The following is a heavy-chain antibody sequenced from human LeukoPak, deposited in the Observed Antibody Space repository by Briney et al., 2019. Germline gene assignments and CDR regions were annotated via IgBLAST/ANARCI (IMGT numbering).Heavy chain of an antibody. CDR2: INHSGST. CDR1: GGSFSGYY. D-gene: IGHD3-9*01. Sequence: SETLSLTCAVYGGSFSGYYWSWIRQPPGKGLEWIGEINHSGSTNYNPSLKSRVTISVDTSKNQFSLKLSSVTAADTAVYYCARGRFYDILTGYYKGFYHWFDPWAREPWSPSPQ. CDR3: ARGRFYDILTGYYKGFYHWFDP. V-gene: IGHV4-34*01. J-gene: IGHJ5*02.